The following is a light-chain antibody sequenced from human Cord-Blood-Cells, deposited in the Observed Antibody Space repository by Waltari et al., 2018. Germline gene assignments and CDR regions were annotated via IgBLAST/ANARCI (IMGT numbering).Light chain of an antibody. J-gene: IGLJ3*02. CDR3: CSYAGSSTWV. CDR1: SSDAGSYHL. Sequence: QSALTQPASVSGSPGQSITISCTGTSSDAGSYHLVSWYQQHPGKAPNLMIYEGSKRPSGVSNRFSGSKSGNTASLTISGLQAEDEADYYCCSYAGSSTWVFGGGTKLTVL. CDR2: EGS. V-gene: IGLV2-23*01.